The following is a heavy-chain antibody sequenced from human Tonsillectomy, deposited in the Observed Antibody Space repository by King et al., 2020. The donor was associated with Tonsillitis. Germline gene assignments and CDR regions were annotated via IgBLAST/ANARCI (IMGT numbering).Heavy chain of an antibody. D-gene: IGHD1-26*01. V-gene: IGHV1-2*02. CDR3: ARDRGTFPDY. Sequence: VQLVESGAEVKKPGASVKVSCKASGYTFGDHLMHWVRQAPGQGLEWMGWSNPNSGGRHYAQKFQGRVIMTRDASINTAYMELSSLRSDDTAVYYCARDRGTFPDYWGQGTLVTVSS. J-gene: IGHJ4*02. CDR2: SNPNSGGR. CDR1: GYTFGDHL.